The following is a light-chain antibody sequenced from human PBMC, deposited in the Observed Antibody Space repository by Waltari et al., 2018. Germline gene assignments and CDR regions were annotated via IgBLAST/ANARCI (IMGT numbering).Light chain of an antibody. Sequence: DIQMTQSPSSLSASVGDRVTITCQASQDISNYLNWYQQKTGKAPKRLIYDASNLETGVRSRFSGSGYGTDFTFTISSLQPEDIATYYCQQYDNLPRTFGQGTKLEIK. CDR3: QQYDNLPRT. CDR2: DAS. J-gene: IGKJ2*01. V-gene: IGKV1-33*01. CDR1: QDISNY.